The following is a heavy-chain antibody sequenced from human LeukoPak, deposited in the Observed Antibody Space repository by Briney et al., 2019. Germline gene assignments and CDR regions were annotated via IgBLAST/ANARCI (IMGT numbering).Heavy chain of an antibody. CDR3: ARHGKGYCSSTSCYGRVGDYGDYDY. CDR1: GYSFTSYW. CDR2: IDPSDSYT. V-gene: IGHV5-10-1*01. D-gene: IGHD2-2*01. J-gene: IGHJ4*02. Sequence: GESLRISCKGSGYSFTSYWISWVRQMPGKGLEWMGRIDPSDSYTNYSPSFQGHVTISADKSISTAYLQWSSLKASDTAMYYCARHGKGYCSSTSCYGRVGDYGDYDYWGQGTLVTVSS.